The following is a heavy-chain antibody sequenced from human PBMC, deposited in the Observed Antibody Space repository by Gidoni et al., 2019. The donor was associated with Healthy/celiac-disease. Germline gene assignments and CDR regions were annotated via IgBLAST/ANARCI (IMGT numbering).Heavy chain of an antibody. CDR3: ARVSASYCTNGVCLVYDY. CDR1: GFNVSSYD. D-gene: IGHD2-8*01. J-gene: IGHJ4*02. CDR2: IGTAGDT. V-gene: IGHV3-13*01. Sequence: EVQLVESGGGLVQPGGSLRLSCAASGFNVSSYDMHWVRQATGKGLEWVSAIGTAGDTYDPGSVKGRFTISIENAKNSLYLQMNSLRAGDTAVYYCARVSASYCTNGVCLVYDYWGQGTLVTVSS.